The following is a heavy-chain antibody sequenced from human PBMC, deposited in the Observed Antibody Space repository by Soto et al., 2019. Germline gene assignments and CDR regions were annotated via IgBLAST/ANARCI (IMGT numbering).Heavy chain of an antibody. CDR2: IYYSGSA. Sequence: SETLSLTCTVSGGSISSGDYYWSWIRQPPGKGLEWIGYIYYSGSAYYNPSLKSRVTISVDTSKNQFSLKLSSVTAADTAVYYCARDLWGYCGADCYPLDVWGQGTTVTVSS. J-gene: IGHJ6*02. CDR1: GGSISSGDYY. D-gene: IGHD2-21*02. CDR3: ARDLWGYCGADCYPLDV. V-gene: IGHV4-30-4*02.